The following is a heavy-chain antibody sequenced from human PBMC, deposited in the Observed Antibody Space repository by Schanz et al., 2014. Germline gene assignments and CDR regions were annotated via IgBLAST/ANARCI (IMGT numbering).Heavy chain of an antibody. CDR1: GGSIRSGGYS. CDR2: VYHTGST. V-gene: IGHV4-30-2*01. J-gene: IGHJ4*02. D-gene: IGHD2-2*01. Sequence: QVQLQESGPGLVKPSQTLSLTCAVSGGSIRSGGYSWSWIRQPPGKGLEWIGYVYHTGSTYYNPSVGSRVPMSLDWSRNQFPLKVPSVPAADTAVYYCARHLAESAAAAFDSWGQGTLVAVSS. CDR3: ARHLAESAAAAFDS.